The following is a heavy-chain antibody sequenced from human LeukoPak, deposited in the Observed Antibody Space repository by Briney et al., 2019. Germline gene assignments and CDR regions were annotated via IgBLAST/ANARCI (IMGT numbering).Heavy chain of an antibody. D-gene: IGHD3-10*01. Sequence: SETLSLTCTVSGGSISSGDYYWSWIRQPPGKGLEWIGYIYYSGSTYYNPSLKSRVTISVDRSKNQFSLKLSSVTAADTAVYYCARGTTYYYGSGDAFDIWGQGTMVTVSS. V-gene: IGHV4-30-4*08. CDR1: GGSISSGDYY. CDR3: ARGTTYYYGSGDAFDI. J-gene: IGHJ3*02. CDR2: IYYSGST.